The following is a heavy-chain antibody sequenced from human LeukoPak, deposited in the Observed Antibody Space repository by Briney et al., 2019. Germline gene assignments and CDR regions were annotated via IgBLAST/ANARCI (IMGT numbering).Heavy chain of an antibody. J-gene: IGHJ6*03. CDR3: ARGRGYCSSSGCFYYYMDV. D-gene: IGHD2-2*01. V-gene: IGHV1-2*02. CDR1: GYTFIGYY. Sequence: GASVRVSCKTSGYTFIGYYMRWVRQAPGQGLEWMGWINANNGGTSYAQKFQDRVMMTRDKSISTAYMELSRLRPDDTAVYYCARGRGYCSSSGCFYYYMDVWGKGTTVAVSS. CDR2: INANNGGT.